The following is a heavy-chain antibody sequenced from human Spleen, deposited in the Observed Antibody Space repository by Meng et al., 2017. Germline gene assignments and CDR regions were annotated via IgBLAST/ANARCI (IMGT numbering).Heavy chain of an antibody. Sequence: QVQLQESGPGLVKPSGTLSLTCAVSGGSISSTNWWGWVRQPPGKGLEWIGEIDHSGSTNYNPSLKSRVTVSLDTSKSQFSLKLTSVTAADTAVYYCAGAGTYWREDYWGQGTLVTVSS. CDR2: IDHSGST. CDR1: GGSISSTNW. D-gene: IGHD2-21*01. CDR3: AGAGTYWREDY. J-gene: IGHJ4*02. V-gene: IGHV4-4*02.